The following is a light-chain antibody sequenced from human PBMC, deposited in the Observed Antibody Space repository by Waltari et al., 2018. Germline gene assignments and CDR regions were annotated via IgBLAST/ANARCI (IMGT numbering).Light chain of an antibody. Sequence: EIVLPQSPATLPVSPGERATLPCRASQSVSSNLAWYQQKPGQAPRLLIYGPSTRATGIPARFSGSGSGTEFTLTISSLQSEDFAVYYCQQYNNWPPITFGPGTKVDIK. J-gene: IGKJ3*01. CDR2: GPS. CDR3: QQYNNWPPIT. V-gene: IGKV3-15*01. CDR1: QSVSSN.